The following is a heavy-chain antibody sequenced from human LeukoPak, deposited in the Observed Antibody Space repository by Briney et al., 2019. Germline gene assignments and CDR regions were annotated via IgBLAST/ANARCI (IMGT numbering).Heavy chain of an antibody. J-gene: IGHJ6*02. CDR1: GFTLSSYW. CDR2: INSDWSST. Sequence: GGSLRLSCAASGFTLSSYWMHWVRQAPGKGLVWVSHINSDWSSTSYADSVKGRFTISRDNAKKKPYLQMNSLRAEDTAVYYCARDQGSYAMDVWGQGTTVTVSS. V-gene: IGHV3-74*01. CDR3: ARDQGSYAMDV.